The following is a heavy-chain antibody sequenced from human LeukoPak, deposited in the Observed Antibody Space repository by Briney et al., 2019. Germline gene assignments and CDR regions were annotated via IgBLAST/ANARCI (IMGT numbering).Heavy chain of an antibody. Sequence: PSETLSLTCTVSGGSISSYYWSWIRQPPGKGLEWIGYIYYSGSTNYNPSLKSRVTISVDTSKNQFSLKLSSVTAADTAVYYCARSYGDDFDYWGQGTLVNVSS. D-gene: IGHD4-17*01. CDR2: IYYSGST. J-gene: IGHJ4*02. CDR3: ARSYGDDFDY. V-gene: IGHV4-59*01. CDR1: GGSISSYY.